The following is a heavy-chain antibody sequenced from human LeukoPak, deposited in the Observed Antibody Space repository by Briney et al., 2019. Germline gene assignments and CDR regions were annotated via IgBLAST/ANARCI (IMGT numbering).Heavy chain of an antibody. Sequence: SETLSLTCTVSGGSVSSGSYYWSWIRQPPGKGLEWIGEINHSGSTNYNPSLKSRVTISVDTSKNQFSLKLSSVTAADTAVYYCARGRYYDSSDMKKKFDYWGQGTLVTVSS. D-gene: IGHD3-22*01. CDR1: GGSVSSGSYY. J-gene: IGHJ4*02. CDR3: ARGRYYDSSDMKKKFDY. CDR2: INHSGST. V-gene: IGHV4-39*07.